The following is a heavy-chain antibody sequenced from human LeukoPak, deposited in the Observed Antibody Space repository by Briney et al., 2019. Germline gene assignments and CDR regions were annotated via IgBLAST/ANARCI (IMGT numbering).Heavy chain of an antibody. CDR1: GGSISSYY. D-gene: IGHD6-6*01. J-gene: IGHJ6*03. V-gene: IGHV4-4*07. Sequence: SETLSLTCTVSGGSISSYYWSWIRQPAGKGLEWIGRIYTSGSTNYNPPLKSRVTMSVDTSKNQFSLKLSSVTAAGTAVYYCARSSRGSSSISVYYYYMDVWGKGTTVTVSS. CDR2: IYTSGST. CDR3: ARSSRGSSSISVYYYYMDV.